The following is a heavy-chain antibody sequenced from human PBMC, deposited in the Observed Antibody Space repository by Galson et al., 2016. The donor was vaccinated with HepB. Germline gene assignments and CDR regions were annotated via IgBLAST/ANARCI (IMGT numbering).Heavy chain of an antibody. CDR3: VRDHSVVPTTAYNWFDP. D-gene: IGHD1-1*01. CDR1: GFAFSSHW. J-gene: IGHJ5*02. Sequence: SLRLSCAASGFAFSSHWMHWVRQDLGKGLVWVSRINSDGTISNYADSVKGRFTISRDNAKNTRYLQMNSLRAVDTAVYFCVRDHSVVPTTAYNWFDPWGRGTLVTVSS. V-gene: IGHV3-74*01. CDR2: INSDGTIS.